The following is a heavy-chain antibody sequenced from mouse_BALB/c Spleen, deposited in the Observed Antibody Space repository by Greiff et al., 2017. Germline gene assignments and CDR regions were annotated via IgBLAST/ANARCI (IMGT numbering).Heavy chain of an antibody. J-gene: IGHJ4*01. V-gene: IGHV7-3*02. Sequence: EVNVVESGGGLVQPGGSLRLSCATSGFTFTDYYMSWVRQPPGKALEWLGFIRNKANSYTTEYSASVKGRFTISRDNSQSILYLQMNTLRAEDSATYYCARDKWEGAMDYWGQGTSVTVSS. CDR2: IRNKANSYTT. CDR3: ARDKWEGAMDY. D-gene: IGHD4-1*01. CDR1: GFTFTDYY.